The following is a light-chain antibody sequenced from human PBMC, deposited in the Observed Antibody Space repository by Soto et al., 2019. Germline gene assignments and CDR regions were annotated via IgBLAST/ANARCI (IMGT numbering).Light chain of an antibody. J-gene: IGLJ3*02. V-gene: IGLV1-40*01. CDR3: QSYDSSLSGSV. CDR2: GNS. CDR1: SSNIGAGYD. Sequence: QPLLTQPPSVSGTPGQRVTISCTGSSSNIGAGYDVHWYQQLPGTAPKLLIYGNSNRPSGVPDRFSGSKSGTSASLAITGLQAEDEADYYCQSYDSSLSGSVFGGGTKLTV.